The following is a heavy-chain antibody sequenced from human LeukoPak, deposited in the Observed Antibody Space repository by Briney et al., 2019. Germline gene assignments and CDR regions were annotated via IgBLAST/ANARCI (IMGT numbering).Heavy chain of an antibody. CDR3: ASIGYSSSPYYYYYYGMDV. CDR2: IYYSGST. V-gene: IGHV4-59*01. J-gene: IGHJ6*02. D-gene: IGHD6-13*01. Sequence: SETLSLTCTVSGGSISSYYWSWIRQPPGKGLEWIGYIYYSGSTNYNPSLKSRVTISVDTSKNQFSLKLSSVTAADTAEYYCASIGYSSSPYYYYYYGMDVWGQGTTVTVSS. CDR1: GGSISSYY.